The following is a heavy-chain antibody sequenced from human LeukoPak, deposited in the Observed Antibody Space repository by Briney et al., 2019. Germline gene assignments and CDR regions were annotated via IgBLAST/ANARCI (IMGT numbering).Heavy chain of an antibody. CDR2: IRRSGSTI. D-gene: IGHD3-3*01. J-gene: IGHJ4*02. V-gene: IGHV3-48*03. CDR3: ARDKGAIFGVVMGNDY. CDR1: GFTFSSYE. Sequence: GGSLRLSCAASGFTFSSYEMNWVRQAPGKGLEWLSHIRRSGSTIYYADSVKGRFTISRDNAKNSLYLQMNSLRAEDTAVYYCARDKGAIFGVVMGNDYWGQGTLVTVSS.